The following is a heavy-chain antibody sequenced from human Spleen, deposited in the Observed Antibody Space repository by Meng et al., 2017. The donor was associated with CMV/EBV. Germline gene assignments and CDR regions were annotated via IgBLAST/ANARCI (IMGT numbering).Heavy chain of an antibody. Sequence: ASVKVSCKASGYSLSGYYIHWVRQAPGQGLEWMGWINPYSGGTNFAQQFQGRVTMTADTSISTAYMQLSSLRSDDTATYFCARERYLEPAASPDYVYFGMDVWGQGTTVTVSS. V-gene: IGHV1-2*02. CDR1: GYSLSGYY. D-gene: IGHD2-2*01. CDR2: INPYSGGT. CDR3: ARERYLEPAASPDYVYFGMDV. J-gene: IGHJ6*02.